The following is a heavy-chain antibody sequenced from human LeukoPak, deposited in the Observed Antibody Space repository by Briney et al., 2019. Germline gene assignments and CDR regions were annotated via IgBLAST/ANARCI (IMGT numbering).Heavy chain of an antibody. D-gene: IGHD5-24*01. CDR3: ARALIRDGYNLDY. Sequence: SETLSLTCAVSGDSISSDGYSWSWIRQPPGKGLEWIGYIYHSGSTYYNPSLQSRVTISVDRSKNHFSLRLSSVTAADTAVYYCARALIRDGYNLDYWGQGTLVTVSS. CDR2: IYHSGST. CDR1: GDSISSDGYS. J-gene: IGHJ4*02. V-gene: IGHV4-30-2*01.